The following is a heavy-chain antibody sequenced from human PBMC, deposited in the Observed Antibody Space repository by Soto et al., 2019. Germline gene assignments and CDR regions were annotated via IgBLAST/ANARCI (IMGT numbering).Heavy chain of an antibody. J-gene: IGHJ4*02. CDR2: INRDGVT. D-gene: IGHD2-2*02. Sequence: PSETLSLTCAVFGGSFSGYYWGWIRQPPGKGLEWIGEINRDGVTNYNPSLKSRLTMSVDTSKKQFSLKLNSVTAADTAVYYCARTANQCSSTSSYTVYLDFWGQGTLVTVSS. V-gene: IGHV4-34*01. CDR3: ARTANQCSSTSSYTVYLDF. CDR1: GGSFSGYY.